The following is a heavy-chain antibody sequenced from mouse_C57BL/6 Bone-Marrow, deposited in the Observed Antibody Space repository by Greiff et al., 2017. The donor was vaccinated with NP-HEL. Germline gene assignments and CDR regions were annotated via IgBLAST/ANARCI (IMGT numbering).Heavy chain of an antibody. CDR3: ARRGFYRYYAMDY. Sequence: QVQLQQSGAELARPGASVKLSCKASGYTFTSYGISWVKQRPGPGLEWIGEIYPRSGNTYYNEKFKGKATLTADKSSSTAYMELRSLTSEDSAVYFCARRGFYRYYAMDYWGQGTSVTVSS. D-gene: IGHD1-1*01. CDR1: GYTFTSYG. CDR2: IYPRSGNT. V-gene: IGHV1-81*01. J-gene: IGHJ4*01.